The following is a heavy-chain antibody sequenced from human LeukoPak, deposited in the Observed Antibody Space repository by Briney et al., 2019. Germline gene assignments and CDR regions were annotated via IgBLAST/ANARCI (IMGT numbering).Heavy chain of an antibody. J-gene: IGHJ6*02. CDR2: INPNSGGT. Sequence: ASVKVSCKASGYTFTGYYMHWVRQAPGQGLDWMGWINPNSGGTNYAQKFQGRATMTRDTSISTAYMELSRLRSDDTAVYYCARLPTYYYYGMDVWGQGTTVTVSS. CDR3: ARLPTYYYYGMDV. CDR1: GYTFTGYY. V-gene: IGHV1-2*02.